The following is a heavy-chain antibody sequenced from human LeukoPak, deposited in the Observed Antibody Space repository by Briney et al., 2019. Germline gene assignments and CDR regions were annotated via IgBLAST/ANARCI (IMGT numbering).Heavy chain of an antibody. Sequence: SETLSLTCTVSGYSISSGYYWGWIRQPPGKGLEWIGSIYHSGSTYYNPSLRSRVTISVDTSKNHFSLKLSSVTAADTAVYYCARTTEAHSWRTRYYDYYMDVWGKGTTVTVSS. CDR1: GYSISSGYY. J-gene: IGHJ6*03. D-gene: IGHD6-13*01. CDR3: ARTTEAHSWRTRYYDYYMDV. CDR2: IYHSGST. V-gene: IGHV4-38-2*02.